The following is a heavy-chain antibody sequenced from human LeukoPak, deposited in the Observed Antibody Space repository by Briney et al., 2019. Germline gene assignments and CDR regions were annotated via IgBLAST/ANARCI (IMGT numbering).Heavy chain of an antibody. CDR2: ISSDGSYI. J-gene: IGHJ5*02. D-gene: IGHD3-16*01. V-gene: IGHV3-21*01. Sequence: GGSLRLSCAASGVTFSTDSMNWVRQAPGKGLEWVSSISSDGSYIYYADSVKGGFTISRDNAKHSLYLQTNSLTAEDTAVYYCARVGATGWFDPWGQGTLVTVSS. CDR3: ARVGATGWFDP. CDR1: GVTFSTDS.